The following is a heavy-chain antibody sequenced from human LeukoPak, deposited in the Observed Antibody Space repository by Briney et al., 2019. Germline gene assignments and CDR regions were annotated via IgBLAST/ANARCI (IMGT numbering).Heavy chain of an antibody. CDR3: ATEGYCSSTSCLEGTLFDY. CDR2: INHAGTT. J-gene: IGHJ4*02. Sequence: PSETLSLTCIVSGYSISSGQYWGWIRQSPGEGLDWIGIINHAGTTFDNPALKSRLTISVDRSKNQFSLKLSSVTAADTAVYYCATEGYCSSTSCLEGTLFDYWGQGTLVTVS. D-gene: IGHD2-2*01. CDR1: GYSISSGQY. V-gene: IGHV4-38-2*02.